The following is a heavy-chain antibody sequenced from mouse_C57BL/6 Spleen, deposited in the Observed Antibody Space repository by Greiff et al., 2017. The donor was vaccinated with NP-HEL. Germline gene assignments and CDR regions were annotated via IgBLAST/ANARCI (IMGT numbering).Heavy chain of an antibody. Sequence: LVESGAELVKPGASVKLSCTASGFNIKDYYMHWVKQRTEQGLEWIGRIDPEDGETKYAPKFQGKATITADTSSNTAYLQLSSLTSEDTAVYYCARIYYYCSSLYAMDYWGQGTSVTVSS. V-gene: IGHV14-2*01. CDR3: ARIYYYCSSLYAMDY. CDR2: IDPEDGET. CDR1: GFNIKDYY. D-gene: IGHD1-1*01. J-gene: IGHJ4*01.